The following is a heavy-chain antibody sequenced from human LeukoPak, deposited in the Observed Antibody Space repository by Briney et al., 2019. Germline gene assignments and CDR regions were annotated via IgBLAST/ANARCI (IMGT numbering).Heavy chain of an antibody. CDR1: GFTFSSYS. D-gene: IGHD3-22*01. CDR3: ARERAYYYDSSGYYSPNWFDP. V-gene: IGHV3-21*01. J-gene: IGHJ5*02. CDR2: ISSSSSYI. Sequence: GGSLRLSCAASGFTFSSYSMNWVRQAPGKGLEWVSSISSSSSYIYYADSVKGRFTISRDNAKNSLYLQMNSLRAEETAVYYCARERAYYYDSSGYYSPNWFDPWGQGTLVTVSS.